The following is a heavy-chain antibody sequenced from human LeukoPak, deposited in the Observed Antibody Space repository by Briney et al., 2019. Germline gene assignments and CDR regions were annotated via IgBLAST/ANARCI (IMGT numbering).Heavy chain of an antibody. D-gene: IGHD6-13*01. V-gene: IGHV3-21*01. Sequence: GGSLRLSCAASGFTFSSYSRNWVRQAPGKGLEWVSSISSSSSYIYYADSVKGRFTISRDNAKNSLYLQMNSLGAEDTAVYYCVRDLGGSSWFDYWGQGTLATVSS. J-gene: IGHJ4*02. CDR3: VRDLGGSSWFDY. CDR1: GFTFSSYS. CDR2: ISSSSSYI.